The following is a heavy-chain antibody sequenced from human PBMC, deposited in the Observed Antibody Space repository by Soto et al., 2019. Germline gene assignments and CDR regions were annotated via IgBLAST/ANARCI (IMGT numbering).Heavy chain of an antibody. CDR1: GGSISSSSYY. Sequence: PSETLSLTCTVSGGSISSSSYYWGWIRQPPGKGLEWIGSIYYSGSTYYNPSLKSRVTISVDTSKNQFSLKLSSVTAADTAVYYCASLNYDYIWGSYRSFYFDYWGQGTLVTVSS. D-gene: IGHD3-16*02. J-gene: IGHJ4*02. CDR3: ASLNYDYIWGSYRSFYFDY. V-gene: IGHV4-39*01. CDR2: IYYSGST.